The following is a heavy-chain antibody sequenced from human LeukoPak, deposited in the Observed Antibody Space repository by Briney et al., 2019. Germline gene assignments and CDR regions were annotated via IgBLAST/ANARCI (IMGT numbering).Heavy chain of an antibody. CDR2: FDPEDGET. CDR1: GYTLTELS. D-gene: IGHD3-16*02. Sequence: GASVKVSCKVSGYTLTELSMHWVRQAPGKGLEWMGGFDPEDGETIYAQKFQGRVTMTEDTSTDTAYMELSSLRSEDTAVYYCATATFGGVIVISYFDYWGQGTLVTVSS. V-gene: IGHV1-24*01. CDR3: ATATFGGVIVISYFDY. J-gene: IGHJ4*02.